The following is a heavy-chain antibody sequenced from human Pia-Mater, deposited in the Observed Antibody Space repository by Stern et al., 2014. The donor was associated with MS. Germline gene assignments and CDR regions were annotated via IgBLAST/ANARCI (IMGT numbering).Heavy chain of an antibody. D-gene: IGHD2-15*01. CDR1: GYTFTGYY. Sequence: VQLVESGAEVKKPGASVKVSCKASGYTFTGYYMPWVRQAPGQGLEWMGRINPNSGGTNYAQKFQGRVTMTRDTSISTAYMELSRLRSDDTAVYYCARSNYCSGGSCYYYYGMDVWGQGTTVTVSS. J-gene: IGHJ6*02. CDR3: ARSNYCSGGSCYYYYGMDV. V-gene: IGHV1-2*06. CDR2: INPNSGGT.